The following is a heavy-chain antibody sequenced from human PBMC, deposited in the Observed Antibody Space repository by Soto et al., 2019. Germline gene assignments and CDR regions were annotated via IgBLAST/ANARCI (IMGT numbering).Heavy chain of an antibody. D-gene: IGHD3-22*01. CDR1: GGTFSSYA. CDR3: AREGSITMIVGEYFQH. Sequence: QVQLVQSGAEVKKPGSSVKVSCKASGGTFSSYAISWVRQAPGQGLAWMGGIIPIFGTANYAQKFQGRVTITADESTSTAYMGLSSLRSEDTAVYYCAREGSITMIVGEYFQHWGQGTLVTVSS. J-gene: IGHJ1*01. V-gene: IGHV1-69*01. CDR2: IIPIFGTA.